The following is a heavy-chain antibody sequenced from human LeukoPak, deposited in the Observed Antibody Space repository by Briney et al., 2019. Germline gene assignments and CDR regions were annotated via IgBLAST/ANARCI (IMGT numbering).Heavy chain of an antibody. J-gene: IGHJ4*02. CDR1: GDTFSRYA. CDR2: IIPSLDIP. D-gene: IGHD1-26*01. Sequence: SVKVSCKASGDTFSRYAISWVRQAPGQGLEWMGRIIPSLDIPNYPQKFQGRVTITADKSTSTAYMEVRSLGSEDTAVYYCARSDGGATTPRFDYWGQGTLVTVSS. CDR3: ARSDGGATTPRFDY. V-gene: IGHV1-69*04.